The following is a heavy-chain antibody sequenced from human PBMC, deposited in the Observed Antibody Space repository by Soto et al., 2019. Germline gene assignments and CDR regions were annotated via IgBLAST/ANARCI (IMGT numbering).Heavy chain of an antibody. V-gene: IGHV5-51*01. J-gene: IGHJ4*01. CDR3: ARHRFLTRWPYYDPPSG. CDR2: IYPGDSDT. Sequence: SLKISCKGSGYSFTSYWIGWVRQMPGKGLEWMGIIYPGDSDTRYSPSFQGQVTISADKSISTAYLQWSSLKASDTAMYYCARHRFLTRWPYYDPPSGWGQGTLVTVSS. D-gene: IGHD3-3*01. CDR1: GYSFTSYW.